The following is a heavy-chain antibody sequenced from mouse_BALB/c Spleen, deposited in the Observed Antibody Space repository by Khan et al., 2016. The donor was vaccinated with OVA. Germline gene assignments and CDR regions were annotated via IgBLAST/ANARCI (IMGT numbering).Heavy chain of an antibody. CDR1: GYSITSGYA. Sequence: EVQLQESGPGLVKPSQSLSLTCTVTGYSITSGYAWNWIRQFPGNNLEWMGYISYSGGTSYNPSLKRRISITRDTSKNQFFLQLNSVTTEDTATYYCARGNYYGYYFDYWGQGTTLTVSS. CDR3: ARGNYYGYYFDY. CDR2: ISYSGGT. D-gene: IGHD1-1*01. V-gene: IGHV3-2*02. J-gene: IGHJ2*01.